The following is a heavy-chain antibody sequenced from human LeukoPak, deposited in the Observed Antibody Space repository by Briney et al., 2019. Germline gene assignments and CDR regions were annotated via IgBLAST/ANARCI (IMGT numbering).Heavy chain of an antibody. J-gene: IGHJ4*02. CDR2: ISYDGSNK. CDR1: GFTFSIYG. V-gene: IGHV3-30*03. Sequence: PGRSLRLSCAASGFTFSIYGMHWVRQAPGKGLEWVALISYDGSNKDYADSVKGRFTISRDNSKNTLYLQMNSLRAEDTAVYYCARITSRDYFDYWGQGTLVTVSS. D-gene: IGHD2-2*01. CDR3: ARITSRDYFDY.